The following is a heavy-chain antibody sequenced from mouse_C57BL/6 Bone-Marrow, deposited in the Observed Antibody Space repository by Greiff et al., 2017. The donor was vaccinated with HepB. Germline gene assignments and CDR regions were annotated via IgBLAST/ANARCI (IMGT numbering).Heavy chain of an antibody. CDR3: ARCTTVVARYFDV. D-gene: IGHD1-1*01. J-gene: IGHJ1*03. CDR2: IYPRDGST. V-gene: IGHV1-85*01. Sequence: QVQLQQSGPELVKPGASVKLSCKASGYTFTSYDMNWVKQRPGQGLEWIGWIYPRDGSTKYNEKFKGKATLTVDTSSSTAYMELHSLTSEDSAVYFCARCTTVVARYFDVWGTGTTVTVSS. CDR1: GYTFTSYD.